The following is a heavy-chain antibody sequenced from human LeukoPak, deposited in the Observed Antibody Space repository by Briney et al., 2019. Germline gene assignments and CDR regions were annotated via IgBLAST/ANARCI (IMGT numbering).Heavy chain of an antibody. CDR1: GCSISSYY. Sequence: PSETLSLTCTVSGCSISSYYGSWIRQPAGKGLEWIGRIYTSGSTNYNPSLKSRVTMSIDTAKNQFSLKLSSVTAADTAVYYCARAGDYGDFVGWFDPWGQGTLVTVSS. CDR3: ARAGDYGDFVGWFDP. J-gene: IGHJ5*02. D-gene: IGHD4-17*01. CDR2: IYTSGST. V-gene: IGHV4-4*07.